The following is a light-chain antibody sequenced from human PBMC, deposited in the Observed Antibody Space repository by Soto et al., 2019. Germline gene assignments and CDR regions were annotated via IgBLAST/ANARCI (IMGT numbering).Light chain of an antibody. J-gene: IGKJ5*01. CDR3: QQYGSSRVT. V-gene: IGKV3-20*01. CDR2: GAS. Sequence: EVVLTPSPGTLSLSPVERATLSCSASQSVSSNYLAWYQQRPGQAPRLLIYGASSRATGIPDRFSGSGSGTDFTLTISRLEPEDFAVYYCQQYGSSRVTFGQGTQLEIK. CDR1: QSVSSNY.